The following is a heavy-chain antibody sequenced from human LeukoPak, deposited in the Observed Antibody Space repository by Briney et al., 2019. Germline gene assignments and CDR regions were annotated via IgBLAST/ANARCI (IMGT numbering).Heavy chain of an antibody. CDR3: ARVTGTTSGDAFDI. CDR2: IYYSGST. J-gene: IGHJ3*02. Sequence: SETLSLTCTVSGGSINSGGYYWIWIRQHPGTGLEWIGYIYYSGSTYYNPSLKSRVTISVDTSKNQFSLKLSSVTAADTAVYYCARVTGTTSGDAFDIWGQGTMVTVSS. D-gene: IGHD1-1*01. CDR1: GGSINSGGYY. V-gene: IGHV4-31*03.